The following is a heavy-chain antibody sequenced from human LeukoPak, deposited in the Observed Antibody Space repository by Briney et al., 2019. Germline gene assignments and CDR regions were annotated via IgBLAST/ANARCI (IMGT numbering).Heavy chain of an antibody. Sequence: PGGSLRLSCAASGFTFNSYSMNWVRQAPGKGLEWLSYISSSSSTIYYADSVKGRFTISRDNAKNSLYLQMNSLRAEDAAVYYCARDDYGDLYYWGQGTLVTVSS. D-gene: IGHD4-17*01. CDR3: ARDDYGDLYY. CDR2: ISSSSSTI. CDR1: GFTFNSYS. J-gene: IGHJ4*02. V-gene: IGHV3-48*04.